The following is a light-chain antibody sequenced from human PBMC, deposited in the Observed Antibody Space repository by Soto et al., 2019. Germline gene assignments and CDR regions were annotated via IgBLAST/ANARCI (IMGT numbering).Light chain of an antibody. CDR2: GAS. J-gene: IGKJ1*01. Sequence: EIEITQSASTLSLAPGERVTLSCRASESVSTNLAWYQQKAGQAPRLLIYGASTRATGIPARFSGSGSGTEFTLTISSLQSEDFAVYYCQQYSIWRTFGQGTKVDIK. CDR1: ESVSTN. V-gene: IGKV3-15*01. CDR3: QQYSIWRT.